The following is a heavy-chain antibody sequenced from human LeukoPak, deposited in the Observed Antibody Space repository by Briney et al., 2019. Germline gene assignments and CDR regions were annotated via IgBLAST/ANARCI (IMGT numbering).Heavy chain of an antibody. D-gene: IGHD4-11*01. CDR1: GCRFTSNW. J-gene: IGHJ6*03. V-gene: IGHV5-51*01. Sequence: GESLKISCKVSGCRFTSNWIGWVRQMPGKGPEWMGIIYPGDSDTRYSPSFQGQVTISADKSISTAYLQWSSLKASDTAMYYCARHIYSNYNYYYYMDVWGKGTTVTVSS. CDR3: ARHIYSNYNYYYYMDV. CDR2: IYPGDSDT.